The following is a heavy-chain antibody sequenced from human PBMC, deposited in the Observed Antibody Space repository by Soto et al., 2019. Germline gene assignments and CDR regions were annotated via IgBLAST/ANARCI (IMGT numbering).Heavy chain of an antibody. J-gene: IGHJ4*02. D-gene: IGHD2-15*01. CDR3: AKGDCSGGSCYRGFDS. V-gene: IGHV3-23*01. Sequence: GGSLRLSCAASGFTFNNYAMTWVRQAPGVGLEWVSTISGSGATTYYTDSVKGRFTISRDNSRHTLSLQMNSLRADDTAMYYCAKGDCSGGSCYRGFDSWGQGALVTVSS. CDR2: ISGSGATT. CDR1: GFTFNNYA.